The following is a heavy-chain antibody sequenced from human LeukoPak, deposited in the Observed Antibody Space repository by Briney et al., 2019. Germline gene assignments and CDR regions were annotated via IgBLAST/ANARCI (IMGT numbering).Heavy chain of an antibody. CDR2: ISYDGSNK. CDR3: ARGQRAHVEWCPYMDV. D-gene: IGHD2-15*01. CDR1: GFTFSSYA. J-gene: IGHJ6*03. V-gene: IGHV3-30*04. Sequence: PGGSLRLSCAVSGFTFSSYAMHWVRQAPGKGLEWMSVISYDGSNKYFADSVKGRFTISRDNSKNTLYLQLNSLRGDDTAVYYCARGQRAHVEWCPYMDVWGKGTTVTVSS.